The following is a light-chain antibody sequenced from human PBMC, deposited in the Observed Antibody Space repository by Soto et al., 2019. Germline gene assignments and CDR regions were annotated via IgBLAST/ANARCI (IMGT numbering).Light chain of an antibody. CDR3: QQNYSTPT. CDR2: GAS. CDR1: QGITSY. Sequence: IQLTQSPSSLSASGGDTVSITCRASQGITSYLAWYQQKPGKAPNLLIYGASTLQSGVPSRFSGSGSGTDFTLTISSLQPEDFATYYCQQNYSTPTFGQGTKVDIK. J-gene: IGKJ1*01. V-gene: IGKV1-39*01.